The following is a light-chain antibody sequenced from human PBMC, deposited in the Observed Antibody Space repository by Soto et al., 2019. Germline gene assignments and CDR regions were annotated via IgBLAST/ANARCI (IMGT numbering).Light chain of an antibody. CDR1: HSVLSTH. V-gene: IGKV3-20*01. CDR3: QPYGSAPIT. CDR2: GAS. J-gene: IGKJ5*01. Sequence: EIDYSKSTDRQSFSQGNRATLSCRPTHSVLSTHLAWYPQNPGQAPRLLPYGASSRAPAIPDRFRGRGSGAAFTRPISRQDPEDVAVYYGQPYGSAPITFDQGTRLEIK.